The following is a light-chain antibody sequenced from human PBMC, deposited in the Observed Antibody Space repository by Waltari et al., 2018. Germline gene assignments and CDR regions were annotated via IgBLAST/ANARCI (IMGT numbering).Light chain of an antibody. CDR1: QRISSN. J-gene: IGKJ5*01. V-gene: IGKV1-39*01. CDR3: QQSHSTPIT. CDR2: AAS. Sequence: DIQMTQSPSSLSASVGDRVTITCRASQRISSNFNWYQQKPGKAPNLLIYAASSLQSGVPSRFSGSGFGTDFTLSIRNLQPEDFATYYCQQSHSTPITFGQGTRLEIK.